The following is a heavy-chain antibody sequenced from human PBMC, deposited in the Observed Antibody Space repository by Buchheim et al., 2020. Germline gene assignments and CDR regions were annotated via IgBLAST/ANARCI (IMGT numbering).Heavy chain of an antibody. J-gene: IGHJ6*02. Sequence: QMQLQESGPGLVKPLQTPSLTCTVSGGSINRGGYYWSWIRQHSVRGLEWIGYIYYTGATYYSTSLKSRVSISVDRSKNQFSLRVNSVTAADTAVYFCARDGYNNFGEYFAMDVWGQGT. CDR3: ARDGYNNFGEYFAMDV. V-gene: IGHV4-31*03. D-gene: IGHD4-11*01. CDR2: IYYTGAT. CDR1: GGSINRGGYY.